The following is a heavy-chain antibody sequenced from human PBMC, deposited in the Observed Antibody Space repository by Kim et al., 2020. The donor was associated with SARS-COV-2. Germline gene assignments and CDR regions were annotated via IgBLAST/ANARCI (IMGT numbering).Heavy chain of an antibody. V-gene: IGHV3-30-3*01. CDR1: GFTFSSYA. D-gene: IGHD5-12*01. CDR2: ISYDGSNK. Sequence: GGSLRLSCAASGFTFSSYAMHWVRQAPGKGLEWVAVISYDGSNKYYADSVKGRFTISRDNSKNTLYLQMNSLRAEDTAVYYCARGKWLRLNLFDYWGQGT. J-gene: IGHJ4*02. CDR3: ARGKWLRLNLFDY.